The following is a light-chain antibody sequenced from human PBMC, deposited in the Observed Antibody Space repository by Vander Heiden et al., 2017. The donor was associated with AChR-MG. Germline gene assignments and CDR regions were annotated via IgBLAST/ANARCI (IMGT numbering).Light chain of an antibody. J-gene: IGLJ3*02. V-gene: IGLV1-40*01. CDR3: QSYDTSRSGWV. CDR2: DNK. Sequence: QSVLTQPPSVSGAPGQRVTISCTGRRSNIGAGYDVHWYQQRQETAPKLLIYDNKTRPSGVPERFSAAKSGTSAALAITGLQAEDEADYYCQSYDTSRSGWVFGGGTKLTVL. CDR1: RSNIGAGYD.